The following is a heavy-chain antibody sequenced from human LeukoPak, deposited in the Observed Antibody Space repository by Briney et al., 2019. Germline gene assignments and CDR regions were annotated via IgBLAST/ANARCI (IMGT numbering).Heavy chain of an antibody. J-gene: IGHJ6*02. CDR1: GGSISRYC. Sequence: SETLSLTCTVSGGSISRYCWSWIRQPPGEGLGWMGYIYYSGSTNYNPSLKSRVTIAVDTSKIQFSLTLRSVTAAATAVYYCARDVWGIAVAGTGQYYYGMDVWGQGTTVTVSS. D-gene: IGHD6-19*01. CDR2: IYYSGST. CDR3: ARDVWGIAVAGTGQYYYGMDV. V-gene: IGHV4-59*01.